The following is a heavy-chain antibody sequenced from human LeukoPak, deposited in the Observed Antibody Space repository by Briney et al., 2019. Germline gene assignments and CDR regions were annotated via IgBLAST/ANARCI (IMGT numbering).Heavy chain of an antibody. V-gene: IGHV1-18*04. CDR1: GYTFTGYY. J-gene: IGHJ4*02. Sequence: GASVKVSCKASGYTFTGYYMHWVRQAPGQGLEWMGWISAYNGNTNYAQKLQGRVTMTTDTSTSTAYMELRSLRSDDTAVYYCARDGGLVPFDYWGQGTLVTVSS. CDR2: ISAYNGNT. D-gene: IGHD6-19*01. CDR3: ARDGGLVPFDY.